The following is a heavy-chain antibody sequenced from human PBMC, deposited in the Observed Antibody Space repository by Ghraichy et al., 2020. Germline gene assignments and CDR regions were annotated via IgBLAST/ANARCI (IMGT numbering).Heavy chain of an antibody. CDR3: AGRITIFGVVIIEHFYYGMDV. J-gene: IGHJ6*02. D-gene: IGHD3-3*01. V-gene: IGHV3-21*06. Sequence: GGSLRLSCAASGFTFRTYTMSWVRQALGKGLEWVSSISSSSSYIYYADSVKGRFTISRDNAKNSLYLQMNSLRAEDTAVYYCAGRITIFGVVIIEHFYYGMDVWGQGTTVTVSS. CDR1: GFTFRTYT. CDR2: ISSSSSYI.